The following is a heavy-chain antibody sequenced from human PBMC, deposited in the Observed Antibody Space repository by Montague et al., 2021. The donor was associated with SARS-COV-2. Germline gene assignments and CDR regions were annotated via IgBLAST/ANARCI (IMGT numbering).Heavy chain of an antibody. CDR3: ARDDPYCTNGVCYTGNWFDP. CDR2: THYRSKWYN. CDR1: GDSVSSNSAA. D-gene: IGHD2-8*01. V-gene: IGHV6-1*01. Sequence: CAISGDSVSSNSAAWNWIRQSPSMRLQWLVRTHYRSKWYNDYAVSVKSRITINPDTSKNQFSLQLNSVTPEDTAVYYCARDDPYCTNGVCYTGNWFDPWGQGTLVTVSS. J-gene: IGHJ5*02.